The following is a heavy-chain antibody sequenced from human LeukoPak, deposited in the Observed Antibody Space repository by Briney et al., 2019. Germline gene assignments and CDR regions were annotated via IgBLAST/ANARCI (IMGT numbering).Heavy chain of an antibody. CDR3: ARYYCGGDCYLWFDP. CDR1: GYIFTGYY. V-gene: IGHV1-2*06. CDR2: INPNSGGT. Sequence: ASVKVSCKASGYIFTGYYIHWVRQAPGQGLEWMGRINPNSGGTDYAQKFQGRLTITRDTSSSTAYMELGRLTSDDTAVYYCARYYCGGDCYLWFDPWGQGTPVTVSS. J-gene: IGHJ5*02. D-gene: IGHD2-21*02.